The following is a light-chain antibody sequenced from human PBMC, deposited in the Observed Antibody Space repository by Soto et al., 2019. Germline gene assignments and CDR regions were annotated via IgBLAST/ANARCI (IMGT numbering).Light chain of an antibody. CDR2: DVS. Sequence: SVLPQPASVSAFPGQSSTISCTRTSSDVARYNYVSWYQQHPGKAPKLMIYDVSNRPSGVSNRFSGSKSGNTASLTISGLQAEDEADYYCGSYTSGNTLEVFGTGTKVTVL. V-gene: IGLV2-14*03. CDR1: SSDVARYNY. CDR3: GSYTSGNTLEV. J-gene: IGLJ1*01.